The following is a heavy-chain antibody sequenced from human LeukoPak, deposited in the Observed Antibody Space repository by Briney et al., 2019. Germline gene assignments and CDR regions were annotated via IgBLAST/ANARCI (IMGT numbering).Heavy chain of an antibody. J-gene: IGHJ3*02. Sequence: GGSLRLSCAGSGFIFSMYAMSWGRPAPGKGGGWGSDMSDSGGMTFYADSVKGRFTVSRDDSKTTLYLDMNGLRVEDTAVYYCAKDPNGDYVGGFDMWGQGTMVTVSS. CDR3: AKDPNGDYVGGFDM. V-gene: IGHV3-23*01. D-gene: IGHD4-17*01. CDR2: MSDSGGMT. CDR1: GFIFSMYA.